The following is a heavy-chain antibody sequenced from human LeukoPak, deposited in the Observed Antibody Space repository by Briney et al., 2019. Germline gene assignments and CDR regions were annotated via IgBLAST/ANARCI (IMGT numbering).Heavy chain of an antibody. V-gene: IGHV4-59*01. D-gene: IGHD2-2*01. J-gene: IGHJ4*02. Sequence: SETLSLTCTVFGGSISSYYWSWIRQPPGKGLEWIGYIYYSGSTNYNPSLKSRVTISVDTSKNQFSLKLSSVTAADTAVYYCAREGDCSSTSCSDYFDYWGQGTLVTVSS. CDR2: IYYSGST. CDR1: GGSISSYY. CDR3: AREGDCSSTSCSDYFDY.